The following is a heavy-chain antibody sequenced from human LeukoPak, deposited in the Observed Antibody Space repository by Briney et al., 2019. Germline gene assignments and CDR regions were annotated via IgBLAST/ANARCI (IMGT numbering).Heavy chain of an antibody. V-gene: IGHV1-8*02. Sequence: VSVKVSCKTSGYTFSTYDINWLRQAAGQGLEWMGWMNPNSANTGFAQKFQGRAAIIRDTSTATAYLELSGLTSEDTAVYYCARAIRHQLLSDYWGQGTLVTVSS. D-gene: IGHD2-2*01. CDR2: MNPNSANT. CDR3: ARAIRHQLLSDY. CDR1: GYTFSTYD. J-gene: IGHJ4*02.